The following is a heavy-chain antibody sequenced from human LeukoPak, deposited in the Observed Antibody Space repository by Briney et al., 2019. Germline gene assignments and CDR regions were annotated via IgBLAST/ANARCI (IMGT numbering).Heavy chain of an antibody. J-gene: IGHJ3*01. CDR1: GFTFSSYS. CDR2: ISYDGSNK. Sequence: GGSLRLSCAASGFTFSSYSMNWVRQAPGKGLEWVAVISYDGSNKYYADSVKGRFTISRDNSKNTLYLQMNGLRAEDTAVYYCARANSYYYGSGSYSWGQGTMVTVSS. V-gene: IGHV3-30-3*01. D-gene: IGHD3-10*01. CDR3: ARANSYYYGSGSYS.